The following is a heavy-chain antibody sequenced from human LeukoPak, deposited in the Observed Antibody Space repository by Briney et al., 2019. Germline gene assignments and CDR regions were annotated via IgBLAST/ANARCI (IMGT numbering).Heavy chain of an antibody. J-gene: IGHJ4*02. CDR2: INQDGTVR. D-gene: IGHD6-6*01. CDR1: GFTFINFW. V-gene: IGHV3-7*01. Sequence: GSLRLSCGASGFTFINFWMSWVRQAPGKGLEWVANINQDGTVRYYVDSVKGRFTIYRDNAKKSLFLQMDSLRAEDTALYFYARIGYSSSSNDYWGQGTLVTVSS. CDR3: ARIGYSSSSNDY.